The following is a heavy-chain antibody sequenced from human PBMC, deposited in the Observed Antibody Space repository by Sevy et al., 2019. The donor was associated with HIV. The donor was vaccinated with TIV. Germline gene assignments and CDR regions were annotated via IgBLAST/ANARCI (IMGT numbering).Heavy chain of an antibody. Sequence: SETLSLICTVSGGSINSFYWNWIRQPPGKGLEWIGHVDDSGRTNYNPSLKSRVTISKDTSKNQVSLKLTSVTAADTAVYYCAREVYDIMTCYSGGMDVWGQGTTVTVSS. CDR2: VDDSGRT. CDR3: AREVYDIMTCYSGGMDV. CDR1: GGSINSFY. D-gene: IGHD3-9*01. J-gene: IGHJ6*02. V-gene: IGHV4-59*01.